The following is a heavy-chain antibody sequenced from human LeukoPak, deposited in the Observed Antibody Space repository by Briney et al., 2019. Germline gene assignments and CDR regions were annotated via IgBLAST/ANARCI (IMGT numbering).Heavy chain of an antibody. Sequence: SVKVSCKASGGTFSSYAISWVRQAPGQGLEWMGRIIPILGIANYAQKFQGRVTITADKSTSTAYMELSSLRSEDTAVYYCASEMEYYYGSGSYFDPWGQGTQVTVSS. CDR3: ASEMEYYYGSGSYFDP. CDR1: GGTFSSYA. J-gene: IGHJ5*02. D-gene: IGHD3-10*01. CDR2: IIPILGIA. V-gene: IGHV1-69*04.